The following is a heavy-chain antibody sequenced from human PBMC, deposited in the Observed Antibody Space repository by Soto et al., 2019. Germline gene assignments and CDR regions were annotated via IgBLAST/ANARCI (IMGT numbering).Heavy chain of an antibody. J-gene: IGHJ4*02. CDR2: ISGSGEST. Sequence: GGSLRLSCAASGFTFSHHAMSWDRQAPGKGLEWVSGISGSGESTYYADPVKGRFTISRDNSKNTLFLQMNNLRVEDTAVYFCASRIYYDTNGYYFYYYFDWWGQGTLVTAPQ. V-gene: IGHV3-23*01. CDR1: GFTFSHHA. D-gene: IGHD3-22*01. CDR3: ASRIYYDTNGYYFYYYFDW.